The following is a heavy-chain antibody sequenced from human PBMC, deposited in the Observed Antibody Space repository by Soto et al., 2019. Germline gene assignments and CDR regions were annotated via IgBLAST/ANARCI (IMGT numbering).Heavy chain of an antibody. CDR2: IIPIFGTV. V-gene: IGHV1-69*06. CDR1: GGTFSNYV. CDR3: ARDVGPNPGDFGYFGMDV. Sequence: QVHLVQSGAEVKKPGSSVTVSCKVSGGTFSNYVINWVRQAPGQGLEWMGRIIPIFGTVKYAQKFQGRVTIPADKSTTTVDVEVISLRSEDTAVYYCARDVGPNPGDFGYFGMDVWGQGTTVTVSS. J-gene: IGHJ6*02. D-gene: IGHD3-16*01.